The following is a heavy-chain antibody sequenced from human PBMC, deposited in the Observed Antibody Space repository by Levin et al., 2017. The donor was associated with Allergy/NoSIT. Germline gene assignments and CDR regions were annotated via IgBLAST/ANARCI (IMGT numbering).Heavy chain of an antibody. J-gene: IGHJ6*03. CDR3: ARHDRSDYSYYYYYMDV. D-gene: IGHD4-11*01. V-gene: IGHV5-51*01. Sequence: PRESLKISCKGSGYSFTSYWIGWVRQMPGKGLEWMGIIYPGNSDTRYSPSFQGQVTISADKSISTAYLQWSSLKASDTAMYYCARHDRSDYSYYYYYMDVWGKGTTVTVSS. CDR1: GYSFTSYW. CDR2: IYPGNSDT.